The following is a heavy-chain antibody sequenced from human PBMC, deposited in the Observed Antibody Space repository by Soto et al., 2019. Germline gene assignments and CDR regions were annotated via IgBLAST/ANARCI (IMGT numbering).Heavy chain of an antibody. CDR3: AKDKGLSGSSYVGD. D-gene: IGHD1-26*01. CDR1: GFSFNNYA. CDR2: ISGSGDGT. V-gene: IGHV3-23*01. Sequence: EVQLRQSGGGVVQPGGSLRLSCVASGFSFNNYAMTWVRQAPGKGLEWVSGISGSGDGTYYADSVKDRFSVSRDKSTSTVHLQMSSLRVEDTALYYCAKDKGLSGSSYVGDWGQGALVIISS. J-gene: IGHJ4*02.